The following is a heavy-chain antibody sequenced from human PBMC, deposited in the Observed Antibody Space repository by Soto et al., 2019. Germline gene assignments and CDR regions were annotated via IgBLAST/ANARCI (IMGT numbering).Heavy chain of an antibody. J-gene: IGHJ3*01. CDR1: GFSFSSFT. CDR3: VKEGYDSYEFDL. V-gene: IGHV3-30*02. D-gene: IGHD5-12*01. Sequence: GGSLRLSCVASGFSFSSFTMHWVRQAPGRGLEWVAVVWYDVSKTYYGDSAKGRFIISRDNSRNTLYLEMNSLRTDDTTVYYCVKEGYDSYEFDLWGQGTTVTVSS. CDR2: VWYDVSKT.